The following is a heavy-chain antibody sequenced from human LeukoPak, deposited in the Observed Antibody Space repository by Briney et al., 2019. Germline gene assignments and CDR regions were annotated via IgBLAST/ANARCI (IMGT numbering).Heavy chain of an antibody. CDR1: GGSISSGGYY. D-gene: IGHD3-9*01. CDR3: ARGRRFLTGPNWFDP. J-gene: IGHJ5*02. V-gene: IGHV4-30-2*01. Sequence: SETLSLTCSVSGGSISSGGYYWSWIRQPPGKGLEWIGYIYHSGSTYYNPSLKSRVTISVDRSKNQFSLRLSSVTAADTAVYYCARGRRFLTGPNWFDPWGQGTLVTVSS. CDR2: IYHSGST.